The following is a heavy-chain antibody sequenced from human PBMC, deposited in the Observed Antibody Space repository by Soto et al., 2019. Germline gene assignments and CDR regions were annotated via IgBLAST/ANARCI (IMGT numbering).Heavy chain of an antibody. CDR1: GFTFSSYS. Sequence: GVLRLSCAASGFTFSSYSMNWVRQAPGKGLEWVSYISSSSSTIYYADSVKGRFTISRDNAKNSLYLQMNSLRAEDTAVYYCATPYDFWSGYVGAFDIWGQGTMVTVSS. V-gene: IGHV3-48*01. D-gene: IGHD3-3*01. CDR3: ATPYDFWSGYVGAFDI. CDR2: ISSSSSTI. J-gene: IGHJ3*02.